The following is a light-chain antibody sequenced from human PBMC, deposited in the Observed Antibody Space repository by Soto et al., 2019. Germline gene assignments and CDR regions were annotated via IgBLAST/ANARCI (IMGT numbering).Light chain of an antibody. CDR1: QDISSY. CDR3: QQTYRSVT. CDR2: GAS. Sequence: DIQLTQSPSSLSSSIGDRVTITCRASQDISSYLNWYQQKPGRAPNLLIYGASTLQGGVPSRFSGRASGTEFHLTISGLQPEDVATYYCQQTYRSVTFGQGTRLE. V-gene: IGKV1-39*01. J-gene: IGKJ5*01.